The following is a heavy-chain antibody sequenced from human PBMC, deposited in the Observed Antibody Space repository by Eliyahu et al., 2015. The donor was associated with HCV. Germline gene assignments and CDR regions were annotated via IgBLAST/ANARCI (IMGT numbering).Heavy chain of an antibody. CDR2: IYPDDSDT. Sequence: EVQLVQSGAEVKKPGESLKISCKGSGYSFTSYWIAWVRQMPGKGLEWMGIIYPDDSDTSYSPSFQGQVTMSADKSITTAYLQWSSLKASDTAMYFCARMPPAAMREGFLDLWGQGTLVTVSS. CDR3: ARMPPAAMREGFLDL. J-gene: IGHJ5*02. D-gene: IGHD2-2*01. CDR1: GYSFTSYW. V-gene: IGHV5-51*01.